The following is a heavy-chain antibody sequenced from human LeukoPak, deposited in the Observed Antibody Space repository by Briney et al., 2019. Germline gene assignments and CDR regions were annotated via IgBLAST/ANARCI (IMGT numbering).Heavy chain of an antibody. D-gene: IGHD2-15*01. V-gene: IGHV4-39*07. Sequence: SETLSLTCTVSGGSISSSSYYWGWIRQPPGKGLEWIGSIYYSGSTYYNPSLKSRVTISVDTSKNQFSLKLSSVTAADTAVYYCARLFGGSWLDYWGQGTLVTVSS. CDR3: ARLFGGSWLDY. CDR1: GGSISSSSYY. J-gene: IGHJ4*02. CDR2: IYYSGST.